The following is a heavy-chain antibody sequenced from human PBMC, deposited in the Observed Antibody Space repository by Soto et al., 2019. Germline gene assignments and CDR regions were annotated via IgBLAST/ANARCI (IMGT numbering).Heavy chain of an antibody. CDR2: ISGSGGST. CDR1: GFTFSSYA. V-gene: IGHV3-23*01. J-gene: IGHJ4*02. Sequence: VGSLRLSCAASGFTFSSYAMSWVRQAPGKGLEWVSAISGSGGSTYYADSVKGRFTISRDNSKNTLYLQMNSLRAEDTAVYYCAKDSRPAYYYDSSGYYWGQGTLVTVSS. CDR3: AKDSRPAYYYDSSGYY. D-gene: IGHD3-22*01.